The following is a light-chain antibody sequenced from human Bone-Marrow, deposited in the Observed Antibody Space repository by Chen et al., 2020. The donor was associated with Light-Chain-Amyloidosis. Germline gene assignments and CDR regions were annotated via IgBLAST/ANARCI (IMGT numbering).Light chain of an antibody. Sequence: EIVMTQSPATLSVSPGERVTLSCRASQSVSSRLAWYQHKPGQAPRLLISDASTRATAIPDRFSGSGSGTEFTLTISGLQSEDFAFYYCQQYSKWPPRTFGPGTKVDI. V-gene: IGKV3-15*01. J-gene: IGKJ3*01. CDR2: DAS. CDR1: QSVSSR. CDR3: QQYSKWPPRT.